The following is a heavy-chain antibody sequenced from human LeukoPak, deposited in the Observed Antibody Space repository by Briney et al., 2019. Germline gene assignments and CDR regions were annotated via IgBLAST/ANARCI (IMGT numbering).Heavy chain of an antibody. Sequence: PGGSLRLSCAASGFTFSNAWMSWVRQAPGKGLEWVGRIKSRTDGGTTDYAAPVKGRFTISRDDSKNTLYLQMNSLKTEDTAVYYCAKDYQAARPRPSTFDYWGQGTLVTVSS. D-gene: IGHD6-6*01. CDR1: GFTFSNAW. CDR2: IKSRTDGGTT. CDR3: AKDYQAARPRPSTFDY. J-gene: IGHJ4*02. V-gene: IGHV3-15*01.